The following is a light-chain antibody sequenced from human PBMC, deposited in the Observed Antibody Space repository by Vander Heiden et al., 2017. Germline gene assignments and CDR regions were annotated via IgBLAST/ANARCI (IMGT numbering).Light chain of an antibody. CDR3: ATWDDSLSGVV. CDR1: NSNIGRNT. V-gene: IGLV1-44*01. J-gene: IGLJ2*01. CDR2: SND. Sequence: QPVLTQAPSTSGTPGQSVTISCSGSNSNIGRNTVNWYQHLPGTAPKLVIYSNDQRPSGLPDRFSGSKSGTSASLAISGLQSEDEADYYCATWDDSLSGVVFGGGTKLTVL.